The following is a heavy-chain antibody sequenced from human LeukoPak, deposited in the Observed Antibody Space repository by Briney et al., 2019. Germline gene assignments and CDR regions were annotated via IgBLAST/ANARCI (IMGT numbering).Heavy chain of an antibody. CDR2: IYTSGST. CDR1: GGSISSGSYY. Sequence: PSETLSLTCTVSGGSISSGSYYWSWIRQPAGKGLEWIGRIYTSGSTNYNPSLKSRVTISVDTSKNQFSLKLSSVTAADTAVYYCATYSSGWYAAGYWGQGTLVTVSS. J-gene: IGHJ4*02. CDR3: ATYSSGWYAAGY. V-gene: IGHV4-61*02. D-gene: IGHD6-19*01.